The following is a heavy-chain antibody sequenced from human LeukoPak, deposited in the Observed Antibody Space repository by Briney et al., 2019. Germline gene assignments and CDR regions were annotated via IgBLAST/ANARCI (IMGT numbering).Heavy chain of an antibody. D-gene: IGHD3-10*01. J-gene: IGHJ6*02. Sequence: GGSLRLSCAASGFTFSSSAMSWVRQVPGKGLEWVSGISASGGSTYYADSVKGRFTISRDNSKNTLYLQMNSLRAEDTAVYYCAKDSMVRGVIIVPYYYYYGMDVWGQGTTVTVSS. V-gene: IGHV3-23*01. CDR2: ISASGGST. CDR3: AKDSMVRGVIIVPYYYYYGMDV. CDR1: GFTFSSSA.